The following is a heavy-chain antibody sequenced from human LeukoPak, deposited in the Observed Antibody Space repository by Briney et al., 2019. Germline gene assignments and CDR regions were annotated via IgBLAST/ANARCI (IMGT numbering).Heavy chain of an antibody. CDR2: ISSSSSYI. J-gene: IGHJ4*02. D-gene: IGHD3-10*01. CDR1: GFTFSSYS. CDR3: ARKMGFGEYSIDY. V-gene: IGHV3-21*01. Sequence: GGSLSLSCAASGFTFSSYSMNWVRQAPGEGLEWVSSISSSSSYIYYADSVKGRFTISRDNAKNSLYLQMNSLRAEDTAVYYCARKMGFGEYSIDYWGQGTLVTVSS.